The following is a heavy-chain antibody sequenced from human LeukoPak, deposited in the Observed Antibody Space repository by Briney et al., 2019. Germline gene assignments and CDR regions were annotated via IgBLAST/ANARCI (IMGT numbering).Heavy chain of an antibody. D-gene: IGHD5-18*01. V-gene: IGHV1-46*01. Sequence: GASVKVSCKTSGYTFTFYYIHWVRQAPGQGLEWMGIINPHADSTTYAQKFQGRVTMTRDMSTSTVYMELSSLRSEDTAVYYCARERGYSYGYEVYWGQGTLVTVSS. CDR2: INPHADST. J-gene: IGHJ4*02. CDR1: GYTFTFYY. CDR3: ARERGYSYGYEVY.